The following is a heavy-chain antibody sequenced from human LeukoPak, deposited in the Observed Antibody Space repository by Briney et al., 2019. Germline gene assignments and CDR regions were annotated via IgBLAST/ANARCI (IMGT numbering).Heavy chain of an antibody. Sequence: TGGSLRLSCAASGFTFSSYWMHWARQAPGKGLVWVSRINSDGSSTSYADSVKGRFTISRDNAKNTLYLQMNSLRAEDTAVYYCMGATPYFDYWGQGTLVTVSS. V-gene: IGHV3-74*01. CDR2: INSDGSST. D-gene: IGHD1-26*01. J-gene: IGHJ4*02. CDR3: MGATPYFDY. CDR1: GFTFSSYW.